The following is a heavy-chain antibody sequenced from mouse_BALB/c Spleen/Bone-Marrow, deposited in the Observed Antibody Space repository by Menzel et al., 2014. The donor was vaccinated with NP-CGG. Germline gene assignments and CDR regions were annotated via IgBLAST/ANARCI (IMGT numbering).Heavy chain of an antibody. CDR2: IRNKANGYTT. CDR3: ASVTYYGNSAWFAY. D-gene: IGHD2-10*01. Sequence: EVQRVESGGGLVQPGGSLRLSCATSGFTFTAYYMSWVRQPPGKALEWLGFIRNKANGYTTEYSASVKGRFTISRDNSQSILYLQMNTLRAEDSATYYCASVTYYGNSAWFAYWGQGTLVTVSA. V-gene: IGHV7-3*02. J-gene: IGHJ3*01. CDR1: GFTFTAYY.